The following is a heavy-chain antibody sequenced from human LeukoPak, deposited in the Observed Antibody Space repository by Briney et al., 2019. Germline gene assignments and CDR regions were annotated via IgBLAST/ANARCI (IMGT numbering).Heavy chain of an antibody. Sequence: ASVKVSCKASGYTFTSYGISWVRQAPGQGLEWMGWISAYNGNTNYAQKLQGRVTMTTDTSTSIAYMELRSLRSDDTAVYYCARTIIVDRRLDYWGQGTLVTVSS. CDR2: ISAYNGNT. CDR3: ARTIIVDRRLDY. J-gene: IGHJ4*02. V-gene: IGHV1-18*01. D-gene: IGHD2-15*01. CDR1: GYTFTSYG.